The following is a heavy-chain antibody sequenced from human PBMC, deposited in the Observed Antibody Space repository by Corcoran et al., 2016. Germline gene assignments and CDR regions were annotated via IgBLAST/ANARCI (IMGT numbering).Heavy chain of an antibody. CDR1: GGSVSSGSYY. J-gene: IGHJ6*02. Sequence: QVQLQESGPGLVKPSETLSLTCTVSGGSVSSGSYYWSWIWQPPGKGLEWIGYIYYSGSTNYNPSLKSRVTISVDTSKNQFSLKLSSVTAADTAVYYCARGGGRYYDSSGLYYGMDVWGQGTTVTVSS. CDR3: ARGGGRYYDSSGLYYGMDV. CDR2: IYYSGST. D-gene: IGHD3-22*01. V-gene: IGHV4-61*01.